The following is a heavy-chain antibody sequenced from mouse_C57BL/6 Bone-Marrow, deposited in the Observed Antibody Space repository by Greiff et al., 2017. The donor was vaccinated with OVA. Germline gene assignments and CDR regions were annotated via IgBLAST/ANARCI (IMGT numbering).Heavy chain of an antibody. V-gene: IGHV1-82*01. J-gene: IGHJ3*01. CDR2: IYPGDGDT. D-gene: IGHD2-5*01. Sequence: QVQLQQSGPELVKPGASVKISCKASGYAFSSSWMNWVKQRPGKGLEWIGRIYPGDGDTNYNGKFKGEATLTADKSSSTAYMQLSSLTSEDSAVYFCARTYYSNYGVAYWGQGTLVTVSA. CDR3: ARTYYSNYGVAY. CDR1: GYAFSSSW.